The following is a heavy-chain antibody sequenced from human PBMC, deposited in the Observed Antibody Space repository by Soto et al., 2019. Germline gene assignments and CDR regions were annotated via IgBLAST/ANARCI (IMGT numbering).Heavy chain of an antibody. J-gene: IGHJ4*02. Sequence: GGSLRLSCAASGFTFSSYGMHWVRQAPGKGLEWVAVISYDGSNKYYADSVKGRFTISRDNSKNTLYLQMNSLRAEDTAVYYCAKDYEVVVAATPQDYWGQGTLVTVSS. D-gene: IGHD2-15*01. CDR1: GFTFSSYG. CDR2: ISYDGSNK. V-gene: IGHV3-30*18. CDR3: AKDYEVVVAATPQDY.